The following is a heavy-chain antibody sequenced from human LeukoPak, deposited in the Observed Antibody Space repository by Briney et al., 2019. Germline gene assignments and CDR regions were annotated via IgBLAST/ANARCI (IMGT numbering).Heavy chain of an antibody. CDR2: ITSSSTI. CDR1: GFTFSNYN. CDR3: ARRFDS. Sequence: GGSLRLSCAASGFTFSNYNMNWVRQAPGKGLEWVSHITSSSTIYYADSVKGRFTISRDNAKNSLYLQMNSLRDEDTAVYYCARRFDSWGQGTLVTVSP. V-gene: IGHV3-48*02. J-gene: IGHJ4*02.